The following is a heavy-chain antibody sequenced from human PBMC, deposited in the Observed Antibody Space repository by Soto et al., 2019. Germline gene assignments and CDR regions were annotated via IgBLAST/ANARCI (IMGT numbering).Heavy chain of an antibody. CDR2: ISSSSSYI. D-gene: IGHD1-1*01. CDR1: GFTFSSYT. J-gene: IGHJ4*02. V-gene: IGHV3-21*01. Sequence: GSPRLSCAASGFTFSSYTMNWVRQAPGKGLEWVSSISSSSSYIYYADSVKGRFTISRDNAKNSLYLQMNGLRAEDTAVYYCARILISGTTRGPYFDYWGQGTLVTVSS. CDR3: ARILISGTTRGPYFDY.